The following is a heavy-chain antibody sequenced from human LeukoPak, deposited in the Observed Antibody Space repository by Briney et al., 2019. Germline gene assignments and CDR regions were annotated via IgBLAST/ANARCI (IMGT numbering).Heavy chain of an antibody. D-gene: IGHD5-24*01. V-gene: IGHV4-4*07. CDR2: IYTSGST. CDR3: ARGGVEMATIDFDY. Sequence: SETLSLTCTVSGGSISSYYWSWIRQPAGKGLEWIGRIYTSGSTNYNPSLKSRVTMSVDTSKNQFSLKLSSVTAADTAVYYCARGGVEMATIDFDYWGQGTLVTVSS. J-gene: IGHJ4*02. CDR1: GGSISSYY.